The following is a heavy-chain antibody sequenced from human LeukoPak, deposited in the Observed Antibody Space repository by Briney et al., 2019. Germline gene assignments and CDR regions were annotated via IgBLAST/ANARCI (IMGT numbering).Heavy chain of an antibody. Sequence: SETLSLSCSVSGDSINSLNSYWGWIRQPPGKGLEWIGSFYYTGTIFYSPSLESRGTISIDTSKNQFSLKIRSVTAADTAVYYCARQGVVPNKAGWYFDLWGRGALVTVSS. V-gene: IGHV4-39*01. CDR2: FYYTGTI. CDR1: GDSINSLNSY. J-gene: IGHJ2*01. D-gene: IGHD3-10*01. CDR3: ARQGVVPNKAGWYFDL.